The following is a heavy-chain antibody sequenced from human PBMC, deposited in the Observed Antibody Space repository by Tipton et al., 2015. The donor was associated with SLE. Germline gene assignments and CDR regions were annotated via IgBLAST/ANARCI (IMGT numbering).Heavy chain of an antibody. J-gene: IGHJ5*02. V-gene: IGHV4-61*01. CDR1: GYSISSGYY. CDR2: IYYSGST. D-gene: IGHD3-22*01. Sequence: TLSLTCAVYGYSISSGYYWSWIRQPPGKGLEWIGYIYYSGSTNYNPSLKSRVTISVDTSKNQFSLKLSSVTAADTAVYYCARDLGGGYLNWFDPWGQGTLVTVSS. CDR3: ARDLGGGYLNWFDP.